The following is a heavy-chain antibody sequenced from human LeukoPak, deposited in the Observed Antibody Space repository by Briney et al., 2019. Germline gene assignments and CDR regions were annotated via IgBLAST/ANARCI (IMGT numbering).Heavy chain of an antibody. Sequence: QSGGSLRLSCAASGFPFSDSWMHWVRQTPGKALVWVARINGDGSSTHYADFVEGRFTISRDNAKNTLYLQMNSLRAEDTAVYYCARDLFSYFDYWGQGTLVTVSS. CDR1: GFPFSDSW. CDR2: INGDGSST. V-gene: IGHV3-74*01. J-gene: IGHJ4*02. D-gene: IGHD3-3*01. CDR3: ARDLFSYFDY.